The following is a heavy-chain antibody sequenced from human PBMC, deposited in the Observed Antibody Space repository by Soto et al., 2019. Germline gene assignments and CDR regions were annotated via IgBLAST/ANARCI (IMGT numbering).Heavy chain of an antibody. CDR1: GFTFRSYA. Sequence: EVQLLESGGGLVQPGGSLRLSCAASGFTFRSYAMSWVRRAPGKGLEWVSALSASGGYTYYADSVKGRFTISRDNSKNMLYLQMNSLRAEDTALYYCAKQRADFGSGSDTYYFDYWGQGTLVTVSS. CDR2: LSASGGYT. V-gene: IGHV3-23*01. J-gene: IGHJ4*02. CDR3: AKQRADFGSGSDTYYFDY. D-gene: IGHD3-10*01.